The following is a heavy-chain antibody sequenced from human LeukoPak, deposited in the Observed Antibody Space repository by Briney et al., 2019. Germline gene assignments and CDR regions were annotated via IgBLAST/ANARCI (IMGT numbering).Heavy chain of an antibody. CDR2: ISSSSSTI. Sequence: GGSLRLSCAASGFTFSSYSMNWVRQAPGKGLEWVSYISSSSSTIYYADSVKGRFTISRDDAKNSLYLQMNSLRVEDTAVYYCARADCSGSTCYLRRSWFDPWGQGTLVTVSS. V-gene: IGHV3-48*04. D-gene: IGHD2-2*01. CDR1: GFTFSSYS. J-gene: IGHJ5*02. CDR3: ARADCSGSTCYLRRSWFDP.